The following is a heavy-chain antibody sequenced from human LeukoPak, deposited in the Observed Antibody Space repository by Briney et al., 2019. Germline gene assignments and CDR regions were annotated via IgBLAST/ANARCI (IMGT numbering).Heavy chain of an antibody. CDR1: GFTFGSSA. D-gene: IGHD2-2*01. J-gene: IGHJ4*02. CDR2: ISGSGDST. Sequence: GGSLRLSCAASGFTFGSSAMSWVRQAPGKGLEWVSAISGSGDSTYYADSVKGRFTISRDNSKNTLYLQMNSLRAEDTAIYYCAKDRDIVVVPAATDYYFDYWGQGTLVTVSS. CDR3: AKDRDIVVVPAATDYYFDY. V-gene: IGHV3-23*01.